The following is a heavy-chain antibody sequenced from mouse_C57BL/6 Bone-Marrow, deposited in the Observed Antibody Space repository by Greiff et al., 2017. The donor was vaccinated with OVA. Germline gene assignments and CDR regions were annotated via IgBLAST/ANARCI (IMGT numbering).Heavy chain of an antibody. CDR2: IYPGDGDT. Sequence: VKLVESGAELVKPGASVKISCKASGYAFSSYWMNWVKQRPGKGLEWIGQIYPGDGDTNYNGKFKGKATLTADKSSSTAYMQLSSLTSEDSAVYFCAREGGWDPFAYWGQGTLVTVSA. D-gene: IGHD4-1*01. J-gene: IGHJ3*01. CDR1: GYAFSSYW. CDR3: AREGGWDPFAY. V-gene: IGHV1-80*01.